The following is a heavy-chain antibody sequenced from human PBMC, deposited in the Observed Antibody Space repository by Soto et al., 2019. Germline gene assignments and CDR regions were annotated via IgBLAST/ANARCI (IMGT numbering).Heavy chain of an antibody. CDR3: ARVVDTAMVIWFDP. CDR1: GGTFSSYA. J-gene: IGHJ5*02. D-gene: IGHD5-18*01. V-gene: IGHV1-69*01. CDR2: IIPIFGTA. Sequence: QVQLVQSGAEVKKPGSSVKVSCKASGGTFSSYAISWVRQAPGQGLEWMGGIIPIFGTANYAQKFQGRVTITADESTSTAYMELSSLRSEDTAVYYCARVVDTAMVIWFDPWGQGTLVTVSS.